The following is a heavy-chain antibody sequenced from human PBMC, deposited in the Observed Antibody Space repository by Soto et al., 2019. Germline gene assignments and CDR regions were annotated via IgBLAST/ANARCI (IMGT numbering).Heavy chain of an antibody. V-gene: IGHV1-69*01. J-gene: IGHJ6*02. CDR1: GGTFSSYA. CDR3: ARDLREDIVVVPAAIPRYYYYGMDV. D-gene: IGHD2-2*02. CDR2: IIPIFGTA. Sequence: QVQLVQSGAEVKKPGSSVKVSCKASGGTFSSYAISWVRQAPGQGLEWMGGIIPIFGTANYAQKFQGRVTITADESTSTAYMELSSLRSEDMAVYYCARDLREDIVVVPAAIPRYYYYGMDVWGQGTTVTVSS.